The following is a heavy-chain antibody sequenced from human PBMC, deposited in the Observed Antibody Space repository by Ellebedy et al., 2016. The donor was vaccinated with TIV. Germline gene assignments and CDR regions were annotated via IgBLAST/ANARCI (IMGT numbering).Heavy chain of an antibody. J-gene: IGHJ4*02. CDR2: INPSGGST. CDR1: GYTFTSYG. D-gene: IGHD3-3*01. Sequence: AASVKVSCKASGYTFTSYGISWVRQAPGQGLEWMGKINPSGGSTSNTHHLQGRISMTRDTSTSTVYMELSSLRSEDTAMYYCARSSFGNGYYGSIDYWGQGTLVTVSS. V-gene: IGHV1-46*01. CDR3: ARSSFGNGYYGSIDY.